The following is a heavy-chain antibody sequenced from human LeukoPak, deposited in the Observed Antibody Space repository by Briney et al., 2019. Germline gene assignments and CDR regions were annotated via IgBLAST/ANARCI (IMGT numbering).Heavy chain of an antibody. CDR1: GYTFTSYG. V-gene: IGHV1-18*01. D-gene: IGHD3-22*01. J-gene: IGHJ4*02. CDR3: ARDTYNPNYYDSSGYDY. CDR2: ISAYNGNT. Sequence: ASVKVSCKASGYTFTSYGISWVRQAPGQGLEWMGWISAYNGNTNYAPKLQGRVTMTTDTSTSTAYMELRSLRSDDTAVYYCARDTYNPNYYDSSGYDYWGQGTLVTVSS.